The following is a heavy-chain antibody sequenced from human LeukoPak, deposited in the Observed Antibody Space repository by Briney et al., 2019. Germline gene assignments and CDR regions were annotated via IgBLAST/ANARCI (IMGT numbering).Heavy chain of an antibody. CDR2: VDPEDGET. CDR3: ARGTIWNWFDP. J-gene: IGHJ5*02. D-gene: IGHD1-1*01. CDR1: GYTFTDYY. V-gene: IGHV1-69-2*01. Sequence: ASVKVSCKVSGYTFTDYYMHWVQQAPGKGLEWMGLVDPEDGETIYAEKFQSRVTITADTSTDTAYMELSSLRSEDTAVYYCARGTIWNWFDPWGQGTLVTVSS.